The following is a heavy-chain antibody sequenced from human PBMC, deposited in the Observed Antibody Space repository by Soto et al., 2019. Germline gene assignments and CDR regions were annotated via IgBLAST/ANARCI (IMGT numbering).Heavy chain of an antibody. D-gene: IGHD4-17*01. CDR2: IIPILGIA. CDR1: GGTFSSYT. V-gene: IGHV1-69*02. Sequence: QVQLVQSGAEVKKPGSSVKVSCKASGGTFSSYTISWVRQAPGQGLEWMGRIIPILGIANYAQKFQGRVTITADKSTSTAYMELSSLRSEDTAVYYCARVEGEDYGGNRGYFQHWGQGTLVTVSS. J-gene: IGHJ1*01. CDR3: ARVEGEDYGGNRGYFQH.